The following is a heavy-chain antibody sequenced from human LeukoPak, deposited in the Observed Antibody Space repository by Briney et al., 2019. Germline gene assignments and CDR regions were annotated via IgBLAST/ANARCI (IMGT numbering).Heavy chain of an antibody. CDR1: GFTFSSYG. J-gene: IGHJ4*02. CDR3: ARDLRRFDGQTYFDY. V-gene: IGHV3-30*19. Sequence: QPGRSLRLSCAASGFTFSSYGMRWVRQAPGKGLEWVAVISYDENNKYYADSVKGRFTISRDNSKNTLYLQMNSLRAEDTAVYYCARDLRRFDGQTYFDYWGQGTLVTVSS. D-gene: IGHD3-10*01. CDR2: ISYDENNK.